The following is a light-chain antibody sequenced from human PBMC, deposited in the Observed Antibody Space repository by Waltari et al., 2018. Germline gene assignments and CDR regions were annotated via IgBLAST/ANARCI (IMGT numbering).Light chain of an antibody. CDR1: NPNIGRKT. J-gene: IGLJ3*02. CDR2: SND. V-gene: IGLV1-44*01. CDR3: AAWDDSLNGWV. Sequence: QSALTQPPSASGTPAQRVTLSCSGSNPNIGRKTVHWYQQFPGTAPKLLIYSNDQRPSGVPDRVSGSKSGTSASLAISGLQSEDEADYYCAAWDDSLNGWVFGGGTKLTVL.